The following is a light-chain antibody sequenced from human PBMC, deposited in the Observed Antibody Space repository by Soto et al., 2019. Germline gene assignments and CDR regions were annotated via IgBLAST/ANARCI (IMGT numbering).Light chain of an antibody. Sequence: DIQMTQSPSSLSASVGDRVTITCRASQIISSYLNWYQQKPGKAPKLLIYAASSLQSGVPSRFSGSGSGTDFTLTISSLQPEDFETYYCQQSYSTPYTFGQGTKLEIK. CDR3: QQSYSTPYT. CDR2: AAS. V-gene: IGKV1-39*01. J-gene: IGKJ2*01. CDR1: QIISSY.